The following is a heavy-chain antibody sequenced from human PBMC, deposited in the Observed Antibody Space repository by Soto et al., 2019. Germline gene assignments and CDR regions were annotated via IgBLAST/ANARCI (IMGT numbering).Heavy chain of an antibody. CDR3: ARRAFGSSRSFDI. CDR2: ISDSGGLT. J-gene: IGHJ3*02. V-gene: IGHV3-23*01. CDR1: GFAFSSHP. Sequence: PWECVLLSCAASGFAFSSHPMSWVRQAPERGLEWVSGISDSGGLTYNADSVKGRFTISRDNSKNTLYLQMNSLRAEDTALYYCARRAFGSSRSFDIWGQGTMVTVSS. D-gene: IGHD6-6*01.